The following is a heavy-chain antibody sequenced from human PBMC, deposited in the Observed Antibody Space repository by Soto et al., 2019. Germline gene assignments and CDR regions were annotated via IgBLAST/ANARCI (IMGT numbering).Heavy chain of an antibody. CDR1: GGSFSGYF. V-gene: IGHV4-34*02. Sequence: QVQLQQWGAGLLKTSETLSLTCVVSGGSFSGYFWTWIRQSPGKGLEWIGEVTHSGNSNYNPSLKSRVTLSVDMSRTQFSLRLTSVTAAVTAVYYCASGRDFRIWSGNSNWFDPWGQGTLVTVSS. CDR3: ASGRDFRIWSGNSNWFDP. CDR2: VTHSGNS. D-gene: IGHD3-3*01. J-gene: IGHJ5*02.